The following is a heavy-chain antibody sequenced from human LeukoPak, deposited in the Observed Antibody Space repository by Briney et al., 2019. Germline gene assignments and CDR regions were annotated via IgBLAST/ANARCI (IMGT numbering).Heavy chain of an antibody. CDR1: GFSFNTYS. V-gene: IGHV3-21*01. CDR2: ISRTSEST. D-gene: IGHD1-7*01. CDR3: ARGATDTTRWFDP. Sequence: GGSLRLSCAASGFSFNTYSMTWVRQAPGKGLEWVSIISRTSESTFYADSVKGRFTISRDNAKNSLYLQMNGLRADDTATYYCARGATDTTRWFDPRGQGTLVTVSS. J-gene: IGHJ5*02.